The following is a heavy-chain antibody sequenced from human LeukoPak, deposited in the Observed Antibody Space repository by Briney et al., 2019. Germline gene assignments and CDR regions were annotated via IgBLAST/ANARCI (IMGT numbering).Heavy chain of an antibody. V-gene: IGHV1-2*02. CDR1: RYTFTSYY. J-gene: IGHJ3*02. CDR3: ATESGDSRAFDI. CDR2: INTNSGDA. Sequence: VASEKVSCKPSRYTFTSYYIHWVRQAPGQGLQWMGWINTNSGDANSAQKFQGRVTMTRDTSVSTAYMELSRLRSDDTAVYYCATESGDSRAFDIWGQGTMVTVSA. D-gene: IGHD2-21*02.